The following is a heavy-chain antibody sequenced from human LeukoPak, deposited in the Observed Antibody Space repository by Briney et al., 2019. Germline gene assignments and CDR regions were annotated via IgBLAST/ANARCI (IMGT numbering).Heavy chain of an antibody. CDR2: IDTNTGNP. D-gene: IGHD6-13*01. CDR3: ARDLAAAGTWFDP. V-gene: IGHV7-4-1*02. Sequence: RASVKVSCKASGYTFTSYAMNWVRQAPGQGLEWMGWIDTNTGNPTYAQGFTGRFVFSLDTSVSTAYLQISSLKAEDTAVYYCARDLAAAGTWFDPWGQGTLVTVSS. CDR1: GYTFTSYA. J-gene: IGHJ5*02.